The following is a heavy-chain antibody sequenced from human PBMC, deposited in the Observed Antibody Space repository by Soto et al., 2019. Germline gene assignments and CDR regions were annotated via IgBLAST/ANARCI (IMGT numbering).Heavy chain of an antibody. V-gene: IGHV4-38-2*01. CDR3: ARANGYYYYGMDV. Sequence: SETLSLTCAVSGYSIRSGYYWGWIRQPPGKGLEWIGSIYHSGSTYYNPSLKSRVTISVDTSKNQFSLKLSSVTAADTAVYYCARANGYYYYGMDVWGQGTTVT. CDR2: IYHSGST. CDR1: GYSIRSGYY. D-gene: IGHD2-8*01. J-gene: IGHJ6*02.